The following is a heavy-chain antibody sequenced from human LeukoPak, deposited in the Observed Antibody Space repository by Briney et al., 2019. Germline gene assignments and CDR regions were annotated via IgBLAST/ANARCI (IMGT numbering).Heavy chain of an antibody. J-gene: IGHJ2*01. CDR2: ISGSGGST. V-gene: IGHV3-23*01. CDR3: AKVLSRIVATIMTKGGWYFDL. D-gene: IGHD5-12*01. CDR1: GFTFSSYA. Sequence: GGSLRLSCAASGFTFSSYAMSWVRQAPGKGLEWVSAISGSGGSTYYADSVKGRFTISRDNSKNTLYLQMNSLRAEDTAVYYCAKVLSRIVATIMTKGGWYFDLWGRGTLVTVSS.